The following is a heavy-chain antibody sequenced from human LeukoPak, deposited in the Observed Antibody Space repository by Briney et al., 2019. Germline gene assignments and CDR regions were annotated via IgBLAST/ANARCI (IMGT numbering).Heavy chain of an antibody. CDR1: GGTFSSYA. J-gene: IGHJ5*02. D-gene: IGHD6-13*01. CDR2: IIPIFGSA. Sequence: AASVTVSCKASGGTFSSYAISWVRQAAGQGLEWMGGIIPIFGSANYAQKFQGRVTITADESTSTAYMELSSLRSEDTAVYYCATGGIIAAAHNWFDPWGQGTLVTVSS. CDR3: ATGGIIAAAHNWFDP. V-gene: IGHV1-69*13.